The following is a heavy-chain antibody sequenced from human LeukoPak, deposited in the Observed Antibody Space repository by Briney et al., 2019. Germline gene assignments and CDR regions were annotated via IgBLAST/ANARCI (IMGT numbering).Heavy chain of an antibody. D-gene: IGHD4-11*01. CDR2: IYYSGST. CDR1: GGSISSYY. J-gene: IGHJ6*03. CDR3: ARWGDYTNYYYYYMDV. V-gene: IGHV4-59*01. Sequence: PSETLPLTCTVSGGSISSYYWSWIRQPPGKGLEWIGYIYYSGSTNYNPSLKSRVTISVDTSKNQFSLKLSSVTAADMAVYYCARWGDYTNYYYYYMDVWGKGTTVTVSS.